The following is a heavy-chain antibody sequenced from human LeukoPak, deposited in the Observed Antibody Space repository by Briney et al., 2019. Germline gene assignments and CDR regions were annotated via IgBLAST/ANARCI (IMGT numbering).Heavy chain of an antibody. CDR1: GGTFSSYA. V-gene: IGHV1-69*05. D-gene: IGHD3-22*01. Sequence: ASVKVSCKASGGTFSSYAISWVRQAPGQGLEWMGGIIPIFGTANYAQKFQGRVTITTDESTSTAYMELSSLRSEDTAVYYCARDRFPYYYDSSGYFDYSCQGTLVTVSS. J-gene: IGHJ4*02. CDR2: IIPIFGTA. CDR3: ARDRFPYYYDSSGYFDY.